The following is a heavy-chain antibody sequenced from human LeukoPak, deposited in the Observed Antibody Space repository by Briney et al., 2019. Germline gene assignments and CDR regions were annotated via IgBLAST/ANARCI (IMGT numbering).Heavy chain of an antibody. Sequence: ASVKVSCKASGYTFTNYDINWVRRATGQGLEWMGWMNPNSGNTGYAQKFQGRVTMTRNTSISTAYMELSSLRSEDTAVYYCARRVSMITFGGVIVNSYGMDVWGHGTTVTVSS. J-gene: IGHJ6*02. CDR2: MNPNSGNT. V-gene: IGHV1-8*01. CDR1: GYTFTNYD. D-gene: IGHD3-16*02. CDR3: ARRVSMITFGGVIVNSYGMDV.